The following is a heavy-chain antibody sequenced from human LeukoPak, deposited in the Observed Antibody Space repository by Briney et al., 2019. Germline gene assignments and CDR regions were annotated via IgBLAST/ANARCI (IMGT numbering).Heavy chain of an antibody. J-gene: IGHJ4*02. V-gene: IGHV3-7*03. CDR3: ARDRLYSSSSGYFDY. CDR2: IKQDGSEK. Sequence: GGSLRLSCAASGFTFSSYWMSWVRQAPGKGLEWVANIKQDGSEKYYEDSVKGRFTISRDNAKNSLYLQMNSLRSEDTAVYYCARDRLYSSSSGYFDYWGQETLVTVSS. CDR1: GFTFSSYW. D-gene: IGHD6-6*01.